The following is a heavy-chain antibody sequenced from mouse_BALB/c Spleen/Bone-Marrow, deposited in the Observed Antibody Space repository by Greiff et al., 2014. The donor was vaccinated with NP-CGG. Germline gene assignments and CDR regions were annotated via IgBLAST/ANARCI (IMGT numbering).Heavy chain of an antibody. CDR1: GYTFTSYW. V-gene: IGHV1S22*01. Sequence: LQQSGSELVRPGASVKLSCKASGYTFTSYWMHWVKQRPGQGLEWIGNIYPGSGNTNYDEKFKSKATLTVDTSSSTAYMQLSSLTSEDSAVYYCTNHYFDYWGQGTTLTVSS. CDR3: TNHYFDY. J-gene: IGHJ2*01. CDR2: IYPGSGNT.